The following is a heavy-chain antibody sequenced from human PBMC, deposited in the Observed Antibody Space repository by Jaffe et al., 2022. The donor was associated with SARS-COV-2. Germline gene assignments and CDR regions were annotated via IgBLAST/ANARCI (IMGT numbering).Heavy chain of an antibody. CDR2: IRSKAYGGTT. D-gene: IGHD3-22*01. J-gene: IGHJ4*02. Sequence: EVQLVESGGGLVKPGRSLRLSCTASGFTFGDYAMSWFRQAPGKGLEWVGFIRSKAYGGTTEYAASVKGRFTISRDDSKSIAYLQMNSLKTEDTAVYYCTSAYYYDSSGYLHWGQGTLVTVSS. CDR1: GFTFGDYA. V-gene: IGHV3-49*05. CDR3: TSAYYYDSSGYLH.